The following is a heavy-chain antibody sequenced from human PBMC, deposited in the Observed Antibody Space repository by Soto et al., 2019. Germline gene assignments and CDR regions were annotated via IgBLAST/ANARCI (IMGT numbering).Heavy chain of an antibody. V-gene: IGHV1-69*02. CDR2: IIPILGIA. J-gene: IGHJ4*02. D-gene: IGHD3-10*01. Sequence: QVQLVQSGAEVKKPGSSVKVSCKASGGTFSSYTISWVRQAPGQGLEWMGRIIPILGIANYAQKFQGRVTITADKSTSTAYMELSSLRSEDTAVCYCASPNYYGSGSYSRFDYWGQGTLVTVSS. CDR3: ASPNYYGSGSYSRFDY. CDR1: GGTFSSYT.